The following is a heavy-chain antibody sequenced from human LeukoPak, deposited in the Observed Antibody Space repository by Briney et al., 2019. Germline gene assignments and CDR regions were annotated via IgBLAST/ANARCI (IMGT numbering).Heavy chain of an antibody. CDR3: ARDSEFYGSGNPPPLGY. D-gene: IGHD3-10*01. CDR1: GFTVSSNY. Sequence: GGSLRLSCAASGFTVSSNYMSWVRQAPGKGLEWVSVIYSGGSTYYADSVKGRFTISRDNSKNTLYLQMNSLRAEDTAVYYCARDSEFYGSGNPPPLGYWGQGTLVTVSS. V-gene: IGHV3-53*01. CDR2: IYSGGST. J-gene: IGHJ4*02.